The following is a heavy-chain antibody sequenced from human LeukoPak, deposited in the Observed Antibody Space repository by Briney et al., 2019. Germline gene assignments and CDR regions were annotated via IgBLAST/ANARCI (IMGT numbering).Heavy chain of an antibody. CDR3: ARGSYGYDY. J-gene: IGHJ4*02. Sequence: GGSLRLSCAASGFTFSSYWMHWVRHGPGKGLVWVSRINSDGSSTTYADSVKGRFTISRDNAKNTLYLQMSSLRAEDTAVYYCARGSYGYDYWGQGTLVTVSS. CDR1: GFTFSSYW. CDR2: INSDGSST. V-gene: IGHV3-74*01. D-gene: IGHD5-18*01.